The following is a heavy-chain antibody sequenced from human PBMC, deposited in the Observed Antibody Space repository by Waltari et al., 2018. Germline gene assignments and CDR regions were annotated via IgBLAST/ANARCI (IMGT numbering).Heavy chain of an antibody. CDR2: IRYDGSNK. D-gene: IGHD3-3*01. V-gene: IGHV3-30*02. J-gene: IGHJ3*02. CDR1: GFTFSSYG. CDR3: AKRLREWFPGDAFDI. Sequence: QVQLVESGGGVVQPGGSLRLSCAASGFTFSSYGMHWVRQAPGKGLEWVAFIRYDGSNKYYADSVKGRFTISRDNSKNTLYLQMNSLRAEDTAVYYCAKRLREWFPGDAFDIWGQGTMVTVSS.